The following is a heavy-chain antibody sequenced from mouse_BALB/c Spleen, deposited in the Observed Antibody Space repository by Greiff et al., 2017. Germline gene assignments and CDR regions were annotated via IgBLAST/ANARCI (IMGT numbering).Heavy chain of an antibody. J-gene: IGHJ4*01. CDR3: NAGVRYAMDY. CDR1: GFNIKDYY. CDR2: IDPENGDT. V-gene: IGHV14-4*02. D-gene: IGHD2-14*01. Sequence: VQLQQSGAELVRSGASVKLSCTASGFNIKDYYMHWVKQRPEQGLEWIGWIDPENGDTEYAPKFQGKATMTADTSSNTAYLQLSSLTSEDTAVYSCNAGVRYAMDYWGQGTSVTVSS.